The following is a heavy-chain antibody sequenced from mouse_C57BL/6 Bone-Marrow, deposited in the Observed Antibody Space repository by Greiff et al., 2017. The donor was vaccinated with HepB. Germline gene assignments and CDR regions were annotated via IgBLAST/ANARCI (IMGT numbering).Heavy chain of an antibody. V-gene: IGHV14-4*01. J-gene: IGHJ4*01. CDR3: TTLGAYAMDY. Sequence: DVQLQESGAELVRPGASVKLSCTASGFNIKDDYMHWVKQRPEQGLEWIGWIDPENGDTEYASKFKGKATITADTSSNTAYLQLSSRTSEDTAVYYCTTLGAYAMDYWGQGTSVTVSS. CDR1: GFNIKDDY. CDR2: IDPENGDT.